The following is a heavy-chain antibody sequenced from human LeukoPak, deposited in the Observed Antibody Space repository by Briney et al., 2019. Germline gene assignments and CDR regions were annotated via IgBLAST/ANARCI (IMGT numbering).Heavy chain of an antibody. V-gene: IGHV3-48*04. Sequence: GGSLRLSCAASGFTFSSYSMNWVRQAPGKGLEWVSGISWNSGSKGYADSVEGRFTISRDNAKNSVYLQMDSLRAEDTAVYFCARDATTAVGVVYMDVWGRGTTVTISS. CDR3: ARDATTAVGVVYMDV. CDR1: GFTFSSYS. D-gene: IGHD6-13*01. J-gene: IGHJ6*03. CDR2: ISWNSGSK.